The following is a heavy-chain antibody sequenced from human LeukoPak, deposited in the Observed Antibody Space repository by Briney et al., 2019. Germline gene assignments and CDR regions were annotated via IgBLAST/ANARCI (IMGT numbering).Heavy chain of an antibody. CDR1: GYTFTSYH. V-gene: IGHV1-46*01. Sequence: ASVKVSCKASGYTFTSYHMHWVRQAPGQGLEWMGIINPSGGSTSYAQKFQGRVTMTRDTSTSTVYMELSSLRSEDTAVYYCATLNAGYYYDSSGYSNWFDPWGQGTLVTVSS. CDR3: ATLNAGYYYDSSGYSNWFDP. CDR2: INPSGGST. D-gene: IGHD3-22*01. J-gene: IGHJ5*02.